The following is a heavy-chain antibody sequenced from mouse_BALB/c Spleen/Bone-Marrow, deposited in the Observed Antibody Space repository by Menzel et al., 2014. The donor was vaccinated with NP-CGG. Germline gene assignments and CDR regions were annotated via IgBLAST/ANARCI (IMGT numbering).Heavy chain of an antibody. CDR3: VRGNYGNYVDYFDF. CDR2: INSNGGST. V-gene: IGHV5-6-3*01. Sequence: VQLKESGGGLVQPGGSLKLSCAASGFTFSSYGMSWVRQTPDKRLELVATINSNGGSTYYPDSVKGRFTISRDTAKNTLYLQMSSLKSEETAMYYCVRGNYGNYVDYFDFWGHGTTLTVSS. CDR1: GFTFSSYG. D-gene: IGHD2-1*01. J-gene: IGHJ2*01.